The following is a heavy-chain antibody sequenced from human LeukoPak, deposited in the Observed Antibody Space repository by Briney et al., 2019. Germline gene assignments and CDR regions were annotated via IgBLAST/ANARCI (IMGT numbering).Heavy chain of an antibody. Sequence: GYIYYSGTTNYTPSLKSRVTMSADTSNNHLSLRLTSVTAADTALYYCARHSYNYYGLDVWGQGTTITVSS. J-gene: IGHJ6*02. CDR3: ARHSYNYYGLDV. CDR2: IYYSGTT. V-gene: IGHV4-59*08.